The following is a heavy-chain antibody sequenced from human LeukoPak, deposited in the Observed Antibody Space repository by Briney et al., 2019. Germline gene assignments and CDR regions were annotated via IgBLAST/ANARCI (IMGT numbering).Heavy chain of an antibody. V-gene: IGHV4-34*01. J-gene: IGHJ5*02. CDR1: GGSFSGYY. Sequence: KPSETLSLTCAVYGGSFSGYYWSWIRQPPGKGLEWIGEINHSGSTNYNPSLKSRVTISVDTSKNQLSLKLSSVTAADTAVYYCARGRYSSNWYNWFDPWGQGTLVTVSS. CDR2: INHSGST. CDR3: ARGRYSSNWYNWFDP. D-gene: IGHD6-13*01.